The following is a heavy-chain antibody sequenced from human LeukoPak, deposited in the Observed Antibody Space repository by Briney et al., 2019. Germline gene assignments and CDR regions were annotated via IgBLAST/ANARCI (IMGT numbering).Heavy chain of an antibody. J-gene: IGHJ6*03. V-gene: IGHV1-2*02. D-gene: IGHD6-13*01. CDR3: ARGISSWYYYYMDV. CDR1: GYTFTGYY. Sequence: ASVTVSCKASGYTFTGYYMHWVRQAPGQGLEWMGWINPNSGGANYAQKFQGRVTMTRDTSISTAYMELSRLRSDDTAVYYCARGISSWYYYYMDVWGKGTTVTVSS. CDR2: INPNSGGA.